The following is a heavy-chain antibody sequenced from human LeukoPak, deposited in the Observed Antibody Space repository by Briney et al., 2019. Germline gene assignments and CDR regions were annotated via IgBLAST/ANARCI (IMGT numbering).Heavy chain of an antibody. CDR1: GFTFSSYS. CDR3: ARPVYSGYHPPAY. D-gene: IGHD5-12*01. CDR2: ISSSSSYI. J-gene: IGHJ4*02. Sequence: GGSLRLSCAASGFTFSSYSMNWVRQAPGKGLEWVSSISSSSSYIYYADSVKGRFTISRDNAKNSLYLQMNSLRAEDTAVYYCARPVYSGYHPPAYWGQGTLVTVSS. V-gene: IGHV3-21*01.